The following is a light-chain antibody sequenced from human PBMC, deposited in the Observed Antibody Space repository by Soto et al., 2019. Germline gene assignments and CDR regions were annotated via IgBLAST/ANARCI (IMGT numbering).Light chain of an antibody. Sequence: QMTQFPSSLSASVGDRVTITCRAGQTVIRYLNWYQQKPGRAPNLLIYAVSNLQSGVPLRFSGSGSGTEFTLTISDLQPEDFATYYCQQSYSTLFTFGPGTKVEIK. CDR3: QQSYSTLFT. V-gene: IGKV1-39*01. J-gene: IGKJ3*01. CDR1: QTVIRY. CDR2: AVS.